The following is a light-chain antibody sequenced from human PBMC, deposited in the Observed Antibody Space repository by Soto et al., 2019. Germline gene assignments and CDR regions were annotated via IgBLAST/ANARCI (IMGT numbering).Light chain of an antibody. CDR1: QSVSRN. CDR2: DAS. Sequence: EIVLTHSPATMSLSPVERATLSFSASQSVSRNLAWYQQKPGQAPRLLIYDASQRATGIAARFSGSGSGTDFTLTISSLEPEDFALYYCQHRSNWPAFGGGTKVDIK. CDR3: QHRSNWPA. J-gene: IGKJ4*01. V-gene: IGKV3-11*01.